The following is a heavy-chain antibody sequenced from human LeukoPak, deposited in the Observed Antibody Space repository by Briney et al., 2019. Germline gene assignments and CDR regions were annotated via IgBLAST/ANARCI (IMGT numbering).Heavy chain of an antibody. Sequence: PGGSLRLPCAASGFTFDDYTMHWVRQAPGKGLEWVSLISWDGGSTYYADSVKGRLTISRDNSKNSLYLQMNSLRTEDTALYYCAKGGRAEGGAFDIWGQGTMVTVSS. D-gene: IGHD1-26*01. J-gene: IGHJ3*02. CDR3: AKGGRAEGGAFDI. CDR1: GFTFDDYT. V-gene: IGHV3-43*01. CDR2: ISWDGGST.